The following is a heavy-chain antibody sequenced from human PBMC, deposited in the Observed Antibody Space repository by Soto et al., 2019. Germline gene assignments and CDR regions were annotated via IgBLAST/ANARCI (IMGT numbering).Heavy chain of an antibody. Sequence: EVQLLQSGGGLVQPGESLRLSCAASGFTFRSYALTWVRQAPGRGLDWVATIHSGGRDTYYGDSVKGRFTVSRDNSNNTVDLHMSSLRAEDTAVYYCTKGRGGSGKVPLDYWGQGTLVTVSS. D-gene: IGHD3-10*01. CDR2: IHSGGRDT. V-gene: IGHV3-23*01. CDR3: TKGRGGSGKVPLDY. CDR1: GFTFRSYA. J-gene: IGHJ4*02.